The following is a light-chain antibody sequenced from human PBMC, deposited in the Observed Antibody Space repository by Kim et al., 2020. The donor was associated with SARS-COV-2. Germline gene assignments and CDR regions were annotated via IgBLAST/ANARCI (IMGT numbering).Light chain of an antibody. CDR3: AAWDDSLSGQV. Sequence: GPRVPIACSGSSSNIGSNYVYWYQQLPGTAPKLLIYRNNQRPSGVPDRFSGSKSGTSASLAISGLRSEDEADYYCAAWDDSLSGQVFGTGTKVTVL. CDR2: RNN. V-gene: IGLV1-47*01. CDR1: SSNIGSNY. J-gene: IGLJ1*01.